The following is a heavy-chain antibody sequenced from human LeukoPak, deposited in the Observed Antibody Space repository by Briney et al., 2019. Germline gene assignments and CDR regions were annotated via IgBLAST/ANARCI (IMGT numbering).Heavy chain of an antibody. Sequence: GGSLRLSCAASGFTVSSNYMSWVRQAPGKGLEWVSAISGSGGSTYYADSVKGRFTISRDNSKNTLYLQMNSLRAEDTAVYYCAKGLGAFDIWGQGTMVTVSS. CDR1: GFTVSSNY. CDR2: ISGSGGST. D-gene: IGHD3-16*01. CDR3: AKGLGAFDI. V-gene: IGHV3-23*01. J-gene: IGHJ3*02.